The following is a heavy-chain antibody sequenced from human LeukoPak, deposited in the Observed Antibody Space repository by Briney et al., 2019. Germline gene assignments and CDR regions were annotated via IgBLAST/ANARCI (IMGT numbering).Heavy chain of an antibody. Sequence: SETLSLTCAVYGGSFSNYYWSWIRQPPGKGLEWIGEINDSGRINYNPSLMSRVTVSVDTSKNQFSLRFTSVTATHTAVYYCARRWNYGRNYYIDVWGNGATVSVSS. CDR1: GGSFSNYY. J-gene: IGHJ6*03. D-gene: IGHD1-7*01. V-gene: IGHV4-34*01. CDR3: ARRWNYGRNYYIDV. CDR2: INDSGRI.